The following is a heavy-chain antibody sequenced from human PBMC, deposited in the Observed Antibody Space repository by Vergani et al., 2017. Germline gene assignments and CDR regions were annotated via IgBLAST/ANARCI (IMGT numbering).Heavy chain of an antibody. D-gene: IGHD2-8*01. CDR1: GGSFTSYH. Sequence: QVQLQQWGGGLLKPSETLSLTCVVNGGSFTSYHWTWIRQSPGEGLEWVGDIDHTGRPDSNPSLKSRLTMSVNKSRNQFSLTLNSVTATDTAIYFCARVKTETNGHLYYYYYMDVWGQGTAVTVS. CDR3: ARVKTETNGHLYYYYYMDV. J-gene: IGHJ6*03. CDR2: IDHTGRP. V-gene: IGHV4-34*01.